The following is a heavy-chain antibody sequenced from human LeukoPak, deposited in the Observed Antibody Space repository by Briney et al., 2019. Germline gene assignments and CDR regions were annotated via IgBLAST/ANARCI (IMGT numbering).Heavy chain of an antibody. J-gene: IGHJ6*02. V-gene: IGHV1-2*02. CDR1: GYTFTGYY. D-gene: IGHD2-15*01. Sequence: ASVKVSCKASGYTFTGYYMHWVRQAPGQGLEWMGWINPNSGGTNYAQKFQGRVTMTRDTSISTAYMDVSRLRCDDTAWCYGARASLLLGYCSGGSCYLAPYYYYGMDVWGQGTTVTVSS. CDR2: INPNSGGT. CDR3: ARASLLLGYCSGGSCYLAPYYYYGMDV.